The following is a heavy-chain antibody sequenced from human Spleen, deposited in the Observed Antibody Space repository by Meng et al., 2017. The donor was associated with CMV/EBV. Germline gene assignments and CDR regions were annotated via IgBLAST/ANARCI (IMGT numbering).Heavy chain of an antibody. Sequence: GESLKISCAASGFTFSSYAMSWVRQAPGKGLEWVSVIYSGGSSTYYADSVKGRFTISRDNSKNTLYLQMNSLRAEDTAVYYCAKDQNVVVPATDYWGQGTLVTVSS. J-gene: IGHJ4*02. V-gene: IGHV3-23*03. CDR2: IYSGGSST. CDR3: AKDQNVVVPATDY. D-gene: IGHD2-2*01. CDR1: GFTFSSYA.